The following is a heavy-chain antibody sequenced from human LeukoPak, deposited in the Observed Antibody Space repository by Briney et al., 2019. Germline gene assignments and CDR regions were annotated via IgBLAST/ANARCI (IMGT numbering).Heavy chain of an antibody. J-gene: IGHJ4*02. CDR2: INSDGSST. CDR3: AREGLIVGATCFDY. Sequence: TGGSLRLSCAASGFTFSSYWMHWVRQAPGKGLVCVSRINSDGSSTSYADSVKGRFTISRDNAKNTLYLQMNSLRAEDTAVYYCAREGLIVGATCFDYWGQGTLVTVSS. CDR1: GFTFSSYW. D-gene: IGHD1-26*01. V-gene: IGHV3-74*01.